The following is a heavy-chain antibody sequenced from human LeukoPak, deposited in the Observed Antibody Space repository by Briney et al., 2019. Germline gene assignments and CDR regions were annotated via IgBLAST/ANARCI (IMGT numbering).Heavy chain of an antibody. CDR3: ARRAVFSYYYYGMDV. D-gene: IGHD3-16*01. CDR1: GFTFSSYW. J-gene: IGHJ6*02. CDR2: IKQDGSEK. V-gene: IGHV3-7*01. Sequence: GGSLGLSCAASGFTFSSYWMSWVRQAPGKGLEGVANIKQDGSEKYYVDSVKGRFTISRDNAKNSLDLQMNSLRAEDTAVYYCARRAVFSYYYYGMDVWGQGTTVTVSS.